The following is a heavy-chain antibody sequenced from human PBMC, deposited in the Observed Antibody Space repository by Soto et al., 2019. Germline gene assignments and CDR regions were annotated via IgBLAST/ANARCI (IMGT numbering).Heavy chain of an antibody. CDR2: INHRGSA. V-gene: IGHV4-34*01. J-gene: IGHJ4*02. Sequence: PSETLSLTCAVYGGSFSAYYWSWIRQPPGKGPEWIGEINHRGSANYNPSLKSRVTISVDISKSQFSLRLTSVTAADTAVYYCARYNAASGTYYFDFWGQGALVTVSS. D-gene: IGHD6-13*01. CDR1: GGSFSAYY. CDR3: ARYNAASGTYYFDF.